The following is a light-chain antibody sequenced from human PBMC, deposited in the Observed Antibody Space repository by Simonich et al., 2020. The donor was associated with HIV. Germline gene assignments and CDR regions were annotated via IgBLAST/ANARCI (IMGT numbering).Light chain of an antibody. V-gene: IGKV4-1*01. CDR3: QQYYDTPYT. CDR2: WAS. CDR1: QSVLYSSNNKNY. J-gene: IGKJ2*01. Sequence: DIVMTQSPDSLAVSLGERATINCKSSQSVLYSSNNKNYLAWYQQKPGQPPKVPIYWASTRESGVPDRFSGSGSGTDFTLTISSLQAEDVAVYYCQQYYDTPYTFGQGTKLEIK.